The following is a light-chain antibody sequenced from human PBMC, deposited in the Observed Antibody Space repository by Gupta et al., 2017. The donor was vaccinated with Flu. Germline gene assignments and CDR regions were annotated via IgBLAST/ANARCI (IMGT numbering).Light chain of an antibody. CDR1: SSDVGGYNY. CDR2: EVS. Sequence: SALTQPAPVSGSPGQSITISCTGTSSDVGGYNYVSWYQQHPGKAPKLMIYEVSNRPSGVSNRFSGSKSGNTASLTISGLQAEDEADYYCSSYTSSSTGVFGGGTKLTVL. V-gene: IGLV2-14*01. CDR3: SSYTSSSTGV. J-gene: IGLJ2*01.